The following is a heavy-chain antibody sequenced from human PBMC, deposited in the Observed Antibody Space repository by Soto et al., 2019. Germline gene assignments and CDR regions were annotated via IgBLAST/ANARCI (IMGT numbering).Heavy chain of an antibody. CDR1: GYSFTTYG. CDR2: ISAYNGNT. Sequence: ASVKVSCKASGYSFTTYGISWVRQAPGQGLEWMGWISAYNGNTNYAQKFQGRVTMTTDTSTSTVYMELRRLRDDDTAVYYCARDYYGGSSFDYWGQGTLVTVSS. CDR3: ARDYYGGSSFDY. J-gene: IGHJ4*02. D-gene: IGHD2-15*01. V-gene: IGHV1-18*01.